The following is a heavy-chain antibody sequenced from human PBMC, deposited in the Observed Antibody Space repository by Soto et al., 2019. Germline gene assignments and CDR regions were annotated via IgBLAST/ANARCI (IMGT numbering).Heavy chain of an antibody. V-gene: IGHV3-30*04. CDR3: ARTYYYDSTGYYRTFDY. CDR2: ISYDGRNK. J-gene: IGHJ4*02. CDR1: GFTFAGYA. Sequence: GVPLGLSCAASGFTFAGYAMHWVREAPGEGLEWVAIISYDGRNKYYADSVKGRFTISRDNSKNTLYLQMNSLRAADTALYFCARTYYYDSTGYYRTFDYWGQGTMVTAYS. D-gene: IGHD3-22*01.